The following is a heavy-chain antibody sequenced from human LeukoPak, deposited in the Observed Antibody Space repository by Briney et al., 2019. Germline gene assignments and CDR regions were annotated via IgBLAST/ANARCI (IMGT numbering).Heavy chain of an antibody. V-gene: IGHV3-23*01. Sequence: PGGTLRLSCAASGFTFSSYGMSWVRQAPGKGLEWVSAISGSGGSTYYADSVKGRFTISRDNSKNTLYLQMNSLRAEDTAVYYCAKGDYYDSSGYNDYWGQGTLVTVSS. J-gene: IGHJ4*02. CDR1: GFTFSSYG. CDR3: AKGDYYDSSGYNDY. D-gene: IGHD3-22*01. CDR2: ISGSGGST.